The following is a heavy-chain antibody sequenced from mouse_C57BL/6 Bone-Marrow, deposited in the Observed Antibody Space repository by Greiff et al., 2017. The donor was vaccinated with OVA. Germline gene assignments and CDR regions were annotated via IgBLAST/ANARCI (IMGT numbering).Heavy chain of an antibody. V-gene: IGHV1-9*01. CDR2: ILPGSGST. D-gene: IGHD2-4*01. CDR3: HRSYDYDGVYYGMDY. CDR1: GYTFTGYW. J-gene: IGHJ4*01. Sequence: VQLQQSGAELMKPGASVKLSCKATGYTFTGYWIEWVKQRPGHGLEWIGEILPGSGSTNYTEKFKGKATFTADTSSNTAYIQLSSLTTEDSAIYYCHRSYDYDGVYYGMDYWGQGTSVTVSS.